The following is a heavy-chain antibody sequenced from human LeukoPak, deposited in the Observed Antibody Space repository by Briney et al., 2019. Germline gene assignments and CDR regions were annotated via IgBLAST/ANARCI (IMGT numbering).Heavy chain of an antibody. CDR3: ARDSGLDAFDI. J-gene: IGHJ3*02. Sequence: GGSLRLSCAASGFTVSNNYMTWVRQAPGKGLDWVSIIYAGGTTYYADSGKGRFIISRDNSKNTLYLQMNSLSAEDTAVYYCARDSGLDAFDIWGQGTMVTVSS. D-gene: IGHD3-10*01. CDR2: IYAGGTT. CDR1: GFTVSNNY. V-gene: IGHV3-53*01.